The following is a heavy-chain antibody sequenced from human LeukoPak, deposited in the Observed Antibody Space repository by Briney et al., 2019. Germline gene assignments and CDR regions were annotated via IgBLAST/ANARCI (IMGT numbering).Heavy chain of an antibody. V-gene: IGHV3-23*01. Sequence: GGSLRLSCAGSGFTFSSYAMSWVRQAPGKGLEWVSAISGSGGSTYHADSVKGRFTISRDNSKNTLYLQMNSLRAEDTAVYYCAKDLVYYDFWSGYYKDYYYYMDVRGKGTTVTVSS. CDR1: GFTFSSYA. CDR3: AKDLVYYDFWSGYYKDYYYYMDV. D-gene: IGHD3-3*01. CDR2: ISGSGGST. J-gene: IGHJ6*03.